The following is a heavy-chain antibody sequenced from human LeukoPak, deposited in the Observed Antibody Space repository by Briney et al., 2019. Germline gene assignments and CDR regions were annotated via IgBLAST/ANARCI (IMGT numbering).Heavy chain of an antibody. CDR1: GYAFSNSG. CDR3: ARNKSTTLGDY. Sequence: GASVKVSCKASGYAFSNSGISWVRQAPGQGLEWMGWITPYNGYAHYAQKLQGRLTMTTDTSTSTAYMELRSLRSDDTAVYYCARNKSTTLGDYWGRGTLVTVSS. CDR2: ITPYNGYA. V-gene: IGHV1-18*01. J-gene: IGHJ4*02. D-gene: IGHD2-2*01.